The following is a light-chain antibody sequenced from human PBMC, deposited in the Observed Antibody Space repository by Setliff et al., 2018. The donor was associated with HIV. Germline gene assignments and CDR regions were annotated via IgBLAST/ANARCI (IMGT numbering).Light chain of an antibody. V-gene: IGLV3-21*04. CDR2: YDS. CDR1: NIGSKS. CDR3: QVWDSSSDHRGV. Sequence: SYELTQAPSVSVAPGKTARITCGGNNIGSKSVHWYQQMPGQAPVLVIYYDSDRPSGIPERFSGSNSGNTATLTISRVEAGDEADYYCQVWDSSSDHRGVFGGGTKGTVL. J-gene: IGLJ2*01.